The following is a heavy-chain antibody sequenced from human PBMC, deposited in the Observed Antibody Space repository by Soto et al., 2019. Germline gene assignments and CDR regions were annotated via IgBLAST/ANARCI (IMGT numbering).Heavy chain of an antibody. J-gene: IGHJ6*02. V-gene: IGHV1-18*04. Sequence: ASVKVSCKASGYTFTSYGISWVRQAPGQGLEWMGWISAYNGNTNYAQKLQGRVTMTTDTSTGTAYMELRSLRSDDTAVYYCARAYYYDFWSGYYPSYYYGMDVWGQGTTVTSP. CDR2: ISAYNGNT. CDR3: ARAYYYDFWSGYYPSYYYGMDV. D-gene: IGHD3-3*01. CDR1: GYTFTSYG.